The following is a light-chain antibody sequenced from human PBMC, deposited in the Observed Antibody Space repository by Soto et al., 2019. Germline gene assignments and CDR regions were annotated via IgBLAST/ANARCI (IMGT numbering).Light chain of an antibody. V-gene: IGLV2-14*01. CDR1: SSDVGGYNY. CDR2: EVS. Sequence: QSALTQPASVSGSPGQSITISCTGTSSDVGGYNYVSWYQQHPGKAPKLMIYEVSNRPSGVSNRFSGSKSGNTASLTISGLQAEDEAEYYCSSYTSSSTLGFGTGTKVTV. J-gene: IGLJ1*01. CDR3: SSYTSSSTLG.